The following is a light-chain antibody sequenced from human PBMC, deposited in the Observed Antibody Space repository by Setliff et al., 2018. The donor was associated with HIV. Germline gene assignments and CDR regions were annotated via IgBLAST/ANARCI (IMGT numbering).Light chain of an antibody. CDR3: RSNTGSNTYV. J-gene: IGLJ1*01. Sequence: QSALAQPASVSGSPGQSITISCTGTSSDIGRYNLVSWYQQYPGKAPKLMIYQATKRPPGVSNRFSGSKSGNTASLTISGLQAEDEADYYCRSNTGSNTYVFGSGTKGTVL. CDR1: SSDIGRYNL. CDR2: QAT. V-gene: IGLV2-23*01.